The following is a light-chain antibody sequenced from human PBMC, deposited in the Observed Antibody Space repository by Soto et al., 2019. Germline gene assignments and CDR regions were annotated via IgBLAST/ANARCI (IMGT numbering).Light chain of an antibody. J-gene: IGKJ2*01. V-gene: IGKV3-20*01. CDR2: GAS. CDR3: QQYCNSPYT. CDR1: QSVSSY. Sequence: EIVLTQSPVTLSLSPGERATLSCRASQSVSSYLAWYQRKPGQAPRLLIYGASSRAAGIPDRFSGSGSGSDFTLTISRLQPEDFTMYYCQQYCNSPYTFGQGTKLEIK.